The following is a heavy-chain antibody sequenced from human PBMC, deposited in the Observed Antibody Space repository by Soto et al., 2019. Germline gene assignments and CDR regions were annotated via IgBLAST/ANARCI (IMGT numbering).Heavy chain of an antibody. D-gene: IGHD3-3*01. CDR3: ARDRRSKWSGYYVYYFDY. CDR1: GYTFTNYG. Sequence: GASVKVSCKASGYTFTNYGITWVLQAPGQGLEWMGWISAYSGHANHAQKFQGRVTMTTDTSTSTAYMELRTLRSDDTAVYYCARDRRSKWSGYYVYYFDYWGQGTLVTVSS. J-gene: IGHJ4*02. CDR2: ISAYSGHA. V-gene: IGHV1-18*04.